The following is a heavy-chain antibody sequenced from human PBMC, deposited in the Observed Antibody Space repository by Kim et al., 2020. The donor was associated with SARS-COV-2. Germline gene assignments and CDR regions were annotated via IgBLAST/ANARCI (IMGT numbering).Heavy chain of an antibody. D-gene: IGHD1-26*01. CDR1: GGTFSSYA. J-gene: IGHJ3*02. Sequence: SVKVSCKASGGTFSSYAISWVRQAPGQGLEWMGRIIPILGIANYAQKFQGRVTITADKSTSTAYMELSSLRSEDTAVYYCASPKAGVKWELLGGGVTDAFDIWGQGTMVTVSS. CDR2: IIPILGIA. CDR3: ASPKAGVKWELLGGGVTDAFDI. V-gene: IGHV1-69*04.